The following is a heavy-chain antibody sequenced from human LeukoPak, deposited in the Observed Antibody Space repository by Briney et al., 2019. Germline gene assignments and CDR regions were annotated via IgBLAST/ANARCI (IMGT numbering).Heavy chain of an antibody. J-gene: IGHJ4*02. V-gene: IGHV3-64*01. Sequence: GGSLRLSCAASGFTFSSYAMHWVRQAPGNGVEYVSAISSNGGSTYYANSVKGRFTISRDNSKNTLYLQMGSLRAEDMAVYYCAREGIGMVAKNQPLDYWGQGTLVTVSS. CDR1: GFTFSSYA. CDR3: AREGIGMVAKNQPLDY. CDR2: ISSNGGST. D-gene: IGHD5-12*01.